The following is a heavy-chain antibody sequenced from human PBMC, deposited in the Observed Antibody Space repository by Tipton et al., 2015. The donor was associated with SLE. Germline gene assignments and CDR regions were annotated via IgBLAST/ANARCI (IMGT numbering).Heavy chain of an antibody. Sequence: TLSLTCTVSSGSLNSGSYYWGWIRQPPGKGLEWIGSIYYSGSTYYKPSLKSRVTISVDTSKNQFSLKLTSVTAADTALYYCARHGPGIAAAGTGFDPWGRGTLVTVSS. J-gene: IGHJ5*02. CDR3: ARHGPGIAAAGTGFDP. D-gene: IGHD6-13*01. V-gene: IGHV4-39*01. CDR2: IYYSGST. CDR1: SGSLNSGSYY.